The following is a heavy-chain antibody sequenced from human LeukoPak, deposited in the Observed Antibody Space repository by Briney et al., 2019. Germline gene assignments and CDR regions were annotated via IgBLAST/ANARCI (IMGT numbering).Heavy chain of an antibody. CDR2: INPNSGGT. V-gene: IGHV1-2*02. Sequence: GASVKVSCKASGYTFTGYYMHWVRQAPGQGLEWMGWINPNSGGTNYAQKFQGRVTMTRDTSISTAYMELSRLRSDDTAVYYCARDTGIYCSSTSCPNWFDPWGQGTLVTVSS. D-gene: IGHD2-2*01. CDR1: GYTFTGYY. J-gene: IGHJ5*02. CDR3: ARDTGIYCSSTSCPNWFDP.